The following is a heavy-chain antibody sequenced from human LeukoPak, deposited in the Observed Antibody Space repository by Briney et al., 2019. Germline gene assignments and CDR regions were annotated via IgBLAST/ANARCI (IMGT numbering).Heavy chain of an antibody. CDR3: ARGKKDYDFWSGYYTFDY. D-gene: IGHD3-3*01. CDR1: GFTFSSYS. CDR2: ISSSSSYI. Sequence: PGGSLRLSCAASGFTFSSYSMNWVRQAPGKGLEWVSSISSSSSYIYYADSVEGRFTISRDNAKNSLYLQMNSLRAEDTAVYYCARGKKDYDFWSGYYTFDYWGQGTLVTVSS. V-gene: IGHV3-21*01. J-gene: IGHJ4*02.